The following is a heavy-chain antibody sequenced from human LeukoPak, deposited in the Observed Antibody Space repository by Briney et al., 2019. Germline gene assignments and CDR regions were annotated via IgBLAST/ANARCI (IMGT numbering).Heavy chain of an antibody. Sequence: ASVKVSCTTSGYTFTSYGISWVRQAPGQGLEWMGWISAYNGNTNYAQKLQGRVTMTTDTSTSTAYMELRSLRSDDTAVYYCARPIDYGSGKYYFDYWGQGTLVTVSS. D-gene: IGHD3-10*01. V-gene: IGHV1-18*01. CDR2: ISAYNGNT. CDR1: GYTFTSYG. CDR3: ARPIDYGSGKYYFDY. J-gene: IGHJ4*02.